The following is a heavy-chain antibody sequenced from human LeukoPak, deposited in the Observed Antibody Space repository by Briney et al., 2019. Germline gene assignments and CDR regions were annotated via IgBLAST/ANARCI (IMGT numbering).Heavy chain of an antibody. D-gene: IGHD2-2*01. CDR3: ARQGWYCSSTSCYEEYYYYGMDV. CDR1: GYSFTNYW. CDR2: IDPSDSYT. J-gene: IGHJ6*02. Sequence: GESLKISCKGSGYSFTNYWITWVRQMPGKGLEWMGRIDPSDSYTNYSPSFQGHVTISTDKSTSTAYLQWSSLKASDTAMYYCARQGWYCSSTSCYEEYYYYGMDVWGQGTTVTVSS. V-gene: IGHV5-10-1*01.